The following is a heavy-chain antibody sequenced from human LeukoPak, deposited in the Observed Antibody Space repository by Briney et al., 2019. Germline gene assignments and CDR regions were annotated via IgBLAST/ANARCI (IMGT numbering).Heavy chain of an antibody. D-gene: IGHD2-2*01. Sequence: PSETVSLICSVYGGSLKGYYWRWIRQPPGKGLEWIGEINHSGSTHYNPSLKSGATISIDTSKNQFSLKLSSVAAADTAVYYCARGVPAMQEKLSWFDPWGQGTLVTASS. V-gene: IGHV4-34*01. CDR1: GGSLKGYY. CDR2: INHSGST. CDR3: ARGVPAMQEKLSWFDP. J-gene: IGHJ5*02.